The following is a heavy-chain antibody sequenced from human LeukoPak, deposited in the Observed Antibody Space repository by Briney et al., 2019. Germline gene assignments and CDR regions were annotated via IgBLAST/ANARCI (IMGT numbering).Heavy chain of an antibody. D-gene: IGHD3-10*01. CDR2: ISSSGSTI. J-gene: IGHJ4*02. CDR3: AKDLYYYGSGSSPT. Sequence: GGSLRLSCAASGFTFSSYEMNWVRQAPGKGLEWVSYISSSGSTIYYADSVKGRFTISRDNSKNTLYLQMNSLRAEDTAVYYCAKDLYYYGSGSSPTWGQGTLVTVSS. V-gene: IGHV3-48*03. CDR1: GFTFSSYE.